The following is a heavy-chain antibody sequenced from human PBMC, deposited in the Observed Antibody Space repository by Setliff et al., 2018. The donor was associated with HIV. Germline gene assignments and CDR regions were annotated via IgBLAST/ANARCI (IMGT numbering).Heavy chain of an antibody. CDR1: GFTFSRYW. CDR2: ISSSSGYI. D-gene: IGHD2-2*01. Sequence: PGGSLRLSCTASGFTFSRYWMSWVRQAPGKGLEWVSSISSSSGYIYYADSVKGRFTISRDNAKSSLYLQMNSLRAEDTAVYYCASPYCSSPSCYVDYYYYGLDLWGQGTTVTVSS. CDR3: ASPYCSSPSCYVDYYYYGLDL. J-gene: IGHJ6*02. V-gene: IGHV3-21*01.